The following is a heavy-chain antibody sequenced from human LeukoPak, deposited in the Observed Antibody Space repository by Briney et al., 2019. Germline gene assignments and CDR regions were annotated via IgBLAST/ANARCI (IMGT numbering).Heavy chain of an antibody. CDR3: ATSVDVLVTIRTYFEH. V-gene: IGHV1-24*01. D-gene: IGHD2/OR15-2a*01. CDR2: FDPEEGET. Sequence: GASVKVSCKLSGYSLTKLSMHWVRQAPGKGLEWMGGFDPEEGETLKAQRFQGRVTMTEDTFTDTAYMELSGLRSEDTAVYYCATSVDVLVTIRTYFEHWGQGTLITVSS. CDR1: GYSLTKLS. J-gene: IGHJ4*02.